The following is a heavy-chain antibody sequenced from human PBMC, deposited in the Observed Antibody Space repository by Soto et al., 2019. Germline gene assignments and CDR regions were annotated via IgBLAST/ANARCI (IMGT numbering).Heavy chain of an antibody. CDR3: ARHPPTLDYGDYGFDY. V-gene: IGHV4-39*01. CDR1: GGSISSSSYY. J-gene: IGHJ4*02. Sequence: QLQLQESGPGLVKPSETLSLTCTVSGGSISSSSYYWGWIRQPPGKGLEWIGSIYYSGSTYYNPSLKSRVTLSVDTSKNRFPLKLSSVTAADTAVYYCARHPPTLDYGDYGFDYWGQGTLVTVSS. D-gene: IGHD4-17*01. CDR2: IYYSGST.